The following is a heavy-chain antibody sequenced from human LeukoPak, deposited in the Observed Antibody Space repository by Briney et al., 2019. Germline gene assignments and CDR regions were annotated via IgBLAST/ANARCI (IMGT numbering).Heavy chain of an antibody. CDR2: ISYSGST. J-gene: IGHJ4*02. D-gene: IGHD6-19*01. CDR3: ARDGRAGSLFAY. Sequence: SETLSLTCTVSGGSISSGDYYWSWIRQPPGKGLEWVGYISYSGSTNYNPSLKSRVTISVDTSKNQFSLKLSSVTAADTAIYYCARDGRAGSLFAYWGQGTLVTVSS. CDR1: GGSISSGDYY. V-gene: IGHV4-61*08.